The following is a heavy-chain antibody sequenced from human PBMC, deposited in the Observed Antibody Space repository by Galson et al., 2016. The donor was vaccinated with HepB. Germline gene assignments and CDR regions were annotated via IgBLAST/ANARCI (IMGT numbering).Heavy chain of an antibody. CDR3: ARVMYDLRDYYHYYGMDV. V-gene: IGHV3-30*04. CDR1: GFSFSSYA. Sequence: SLRLSCAASGFSFSSYAVHWVRQAPGKGLEWVAVIXYXGSRKDYADSVKGRFTISRDNSKSTLILQMNSLRPEDSAVYYCARVMYDLRDYYHYYGMDVWGQGTTVTVSS. D-gene: IGHD3-3*01. J-gene: IGHJ6*02. CDR2: IXYXGSRK.